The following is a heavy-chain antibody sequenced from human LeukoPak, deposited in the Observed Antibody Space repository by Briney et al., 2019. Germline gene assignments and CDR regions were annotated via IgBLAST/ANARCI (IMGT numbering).Heavy chain of an antibody. D-gene: IGHD3-22*01. V-gene: IGHV4-39*01. CDR1: GGSISSSSDY. Sequence: PSETLSLTCTVSGGSISSSSDYWGWIRQPPGKGLEWIGSIYYSGSTYYNPSLKSRVTISVDTSKNQFSLKLSSVTAADTAVYYCARRIYYYDSSGSNELLDYWGQGTLVTVSS. J-gene: IGHJ4*02. CDR3: ARRIYYYDSSGSNELLDY. CDR2: IYYSGST.